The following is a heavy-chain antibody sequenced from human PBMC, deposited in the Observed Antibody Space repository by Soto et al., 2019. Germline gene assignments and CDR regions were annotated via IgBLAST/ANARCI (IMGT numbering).Heavy chain of an antibody. CDR2: INHSGST. CDR1: GGSFSGYY. J-gene: IGHJ5*02. CDR3: ARDKRYYDSSGYYGYNWFDP. V-gene: IGHV4-34*01. D-gene: IGHD3-22*01. Sequence: PSETLSLTCAVYGGSFSGYYWSWIRQPPGKGLEWIGEINHSGSTNYNPSLKSRVTISVDTSKNQFSLKLSSVTAADTAVYYCARDKRYYDSSGYYGYNWFDPWGQGTLVTVS.